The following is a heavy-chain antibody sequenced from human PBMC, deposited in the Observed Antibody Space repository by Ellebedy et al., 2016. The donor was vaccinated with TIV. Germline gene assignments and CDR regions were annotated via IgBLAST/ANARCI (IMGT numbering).Heavy chain of an antibody. Sequence: ESLKISCAASGFTFSSFAMTWVRQAPGKGLEWVSTISHTGTRTYYTDSVEGRFIISRDTSKKTLYLQMNGLRAEDTAIYYCAKGRGGGSDSSAPRSYFDYWGLGTLVTVSS. CDR3: AKGRGGGSDSSAPRSYFDY. V-gene: IGHV3-23*01. CDR2: ISHTGTRT. D-gene: IGHD3-22*01. J-gene: IGHJ4*02. CDR1: GFTFSSFA.